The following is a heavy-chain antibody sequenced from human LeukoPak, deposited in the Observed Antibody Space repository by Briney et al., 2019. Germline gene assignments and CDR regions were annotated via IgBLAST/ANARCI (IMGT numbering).Heavy chain of an antibody. J-gene: IGHJ4*02. CDR1: GFTFSSYS. CDR2: ISSGGNTE. CDR3: ARDIPYGLSYFDY. Sequence: GGSLRLSCAASGFTFSSYSMNWVRQAPGKGLEWLSHISSGGNTEYYLDSVKGRFTISRDNAKDSLYLQSSSLRAEDTAVYYCARDIPYGLSYFDYWGQGTLVTVSS. V-gene: IGHV3-48*04. D-gene: IGHD2-2*02.